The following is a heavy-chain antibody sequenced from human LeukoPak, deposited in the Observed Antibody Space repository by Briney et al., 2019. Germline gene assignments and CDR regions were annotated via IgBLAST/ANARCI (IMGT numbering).Heavy chain of an antibody. D-gene: IGHD5-12*01. CDR1: GYTFTSYA. J-gene: IGHJ6*02. CDR2: INTNTGNP. CDR3: ARVTYRATIHGSPYGMDV. Sequence: ASVKVSCKASGYTFTSYAMNWVRQAPGQGLEWMGWINTNTGNPTYAQGFTGRFVFSLDTSVSTAYLQISSLKAEDTAVYYRARVTYRATIHGSPYGMDVWGQGTTVTVSS. V-gene: IGHV7-4-1*02.